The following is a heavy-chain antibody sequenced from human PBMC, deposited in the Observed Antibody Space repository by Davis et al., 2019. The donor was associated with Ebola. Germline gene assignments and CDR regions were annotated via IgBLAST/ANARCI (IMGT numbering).Heavy chain of an antibody. J-gene: IGHJ6*02. CDR2: IYYSGST. CDR3: ASRFNYDSSGYSIFTVPILTSYGMDV. V-gene: IGHV4-39*07. D-gene: IGHD3-22*01. CDR1: GGSISSSSYY. Sequence: PSETLSLTCTVSGGSISSSSYYWGWIRQPPGKGLEWIGSIYYSGSTYYNPSLKSRVTISVDTSKNQFSLKLSSVTAADTAVYYCASRFNYDSSGYSIFTVPILTSYGMDVWGQGTTVTVSS.